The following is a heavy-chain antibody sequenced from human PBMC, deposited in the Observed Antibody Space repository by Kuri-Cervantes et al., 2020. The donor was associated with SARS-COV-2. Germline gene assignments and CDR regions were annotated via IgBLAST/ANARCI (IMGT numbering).Heavy chain of an antibody. V-gene: IGHV4-39*01. Sequence: GSLRLSCTVSGGSISSSSYYWGWIRQPPGKGLEWFGSIYYSGSTYYNPSLKSRVTISVDTSKNQFSLKLSSVTAADTAVYYCARSRAMIVAQADAFDIWGQGSMVTVSS. J-gene: IGHJ3*02. CDR2: IYYSGST. CDR3: ARSRAMIVAQADAFDI. D-gene: IGHD3-22*01. CDR1: GGSISSSSYY.